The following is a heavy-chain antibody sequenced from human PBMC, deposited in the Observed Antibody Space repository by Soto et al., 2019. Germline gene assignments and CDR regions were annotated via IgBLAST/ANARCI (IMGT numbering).Heavy chain of an antibody. CDR1: GGTFSSYT. V-gene: IGHV1-69*04. J-gene: IGHJ6*02. Sequence: SVKVSCKASGGTFSSYTISWVRQAPGQGLEWMGRIIPILGIASYAQKFQGRVTITADESTSTAYMELSSLRSDDTAVYYCAREDRDRETGLVPAAIDGMDVWAKGPRSPSP. CDR2: IIPILGIA. CDR3: AREDRDRETGLVPAAIDGMDV. D-gene: IGHD2-2*01.